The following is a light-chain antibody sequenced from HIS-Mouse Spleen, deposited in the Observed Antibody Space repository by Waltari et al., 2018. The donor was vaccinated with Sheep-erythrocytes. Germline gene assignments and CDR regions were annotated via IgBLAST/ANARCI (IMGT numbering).Light chain of an antibody. Sequence: VSGSPGQSVTISCTGTSSDVGGYNYVSWYQQYPGKAPKLMIYDVSKRPSGVPDRFSGSKSGNTASLTISGLQAEDEADYYCCSYAGSYNHVFATGTKVTVL. J-gene: IGLJ1*01. CDR3: CSYAGSYNHV. CDR1: SSDVGGYNY. V-gene: IGLV2-11*01. CDR2: DVS.